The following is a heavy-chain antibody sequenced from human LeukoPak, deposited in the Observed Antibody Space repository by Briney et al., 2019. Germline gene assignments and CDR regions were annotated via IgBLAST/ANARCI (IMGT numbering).Heavy chain of an antibody. V-gene: IGHV4-59*02. D-gene: IGHD3-22*01. CDR3: ARGSGYPKGAFDI. CDR1: GGSVSSHY. Sequence: SETLSLTCTVYGGSVSSHYWSWIRQPPGKGLEWIGYIYYSGSTNYNPSLKSRVTISVDTSKNQFSLKLSSVTAADTAVYYCARGSGYPKGAFDIWGQGTMVTVSS. J-gene: IGHJ3*02. CDR2: IYYSGST.